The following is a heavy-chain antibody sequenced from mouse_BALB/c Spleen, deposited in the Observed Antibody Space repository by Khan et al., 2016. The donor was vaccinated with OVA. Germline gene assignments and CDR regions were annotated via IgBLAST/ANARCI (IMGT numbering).Heavy chain of an antibody. V-gene: IGHV1-77*01. CDR1: GYTFTDYY. CDR2: IYPGSGNT. D-gene: IGHD2-3*01. Sequence: QVQLQQPGTELTRPGASVKLSCKASGYTFTDYYITWVKQRTGQGLEWIGEIYPGSGNTYYNENFKGKATLTADKSSNTAYMQRSSLTSEDSAVYFCARMDTTSLDYWGQGTTLTVSS. J-gene: IGHJ2*01. CDR3: ARMDTTSLDY.